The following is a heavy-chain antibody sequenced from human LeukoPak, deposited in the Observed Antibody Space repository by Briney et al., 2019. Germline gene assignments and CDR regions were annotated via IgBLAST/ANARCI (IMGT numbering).Heavy chain of an antibody. J-gene: IGHJ2*01. V-gene: IGHV4-34*01. Sequence: SETLSLTCAVYGGSFSGYYWSWIRQPPGKGLEWIGEINHSGSTNYNPSLKRRVTISVETSKNQFPLKLSSVTAAATAVYYCARVMVSRPWYFDLWGPGTLVTVSS. CDR1: GGSFSGYY. CDR2: INHSGST. D-gene: IGHD2-8*01. CDR3: ARVMVSRPWYFDL.